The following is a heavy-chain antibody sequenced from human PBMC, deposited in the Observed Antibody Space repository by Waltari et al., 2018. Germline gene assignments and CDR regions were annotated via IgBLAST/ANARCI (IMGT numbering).Heavy chain of an antibody. V-gene: IGHV3-66*02. D-gene: IGHD5-18*01. J-gene: IGHJ4*02. CDR2: IYAAGST. CDR1: GFTFRSNT. Sequence: EVQLVESGGALVHPGGALRLSCAASGFTFRSNTMAWVRKAPGKGLEWVSIIYAAGSTYYADSVMGRFTISRDNSKNTLHLQMNSLRSEDTAIYYCATARDEETAMVYFDHWGEGSLVSVSS. CDR3: ATARDEETAMVYFDH.